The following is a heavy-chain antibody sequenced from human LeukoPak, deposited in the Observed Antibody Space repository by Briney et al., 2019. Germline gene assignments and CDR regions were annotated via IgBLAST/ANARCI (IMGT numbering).Heavy chain of an antibody. CDR3: ARGGAARPDY. Sequence: GGSLRLSCAVSRLTLRNYGMNWVRQAPGKGLEWVSYNSSSSNAINYADSVKGRFTISRDNGKNSLYLQMNSQRVEYTAVYYCARGGAARPDYWGQGTLVTVSS. CDR2: NSSSSNAI. V-gene: IGHV3-48*01. CDR1: RLTLRNYG. D-gene: IGHD6-6*01. J-gene: IGHJ4*02.